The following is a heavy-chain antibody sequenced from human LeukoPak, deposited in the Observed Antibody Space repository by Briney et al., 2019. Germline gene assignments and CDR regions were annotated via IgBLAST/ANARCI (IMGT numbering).Heavy chain of an antibody. D-gene: IGHD1-26*01. J-gene: IGHJ3*02. CDR2: IYSGGST. CDR1: GFTVSSNY. Sequence: PGGSLRLSCAASGFTVSSNYMGWVRQAPGKGLEWVSVIYSGGSTYYADSVKGRFTISRDNSKNTLYLQMNSLRAEDTAVYYCASQVGATTDAFDIWGQGTMVTVSS. V-gene: IGHV3-53*01. CDR3: ASQVGATTDAFDI.